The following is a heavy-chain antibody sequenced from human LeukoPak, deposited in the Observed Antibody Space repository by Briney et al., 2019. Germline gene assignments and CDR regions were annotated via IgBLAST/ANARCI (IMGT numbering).Heavy chain of an antibody. Sequence: PGGSLSLSCAASGFPFDDYAMHWVRPAPGKGLEWVSGISWNSGSIGYADSVKGRFTISRDNAKNSLYLQMNSLRAEDTALYYCAKDPQNYYDSSGSWFDPWGQGTLVTVSS. CDR1: GFPFDDYA. J-gene: IGHJ5*02. CDR3: AKDPQNYYDSSGSWFDP. D-gene: IGHD3-22*01. CDR2: ISWNSGSI. V-gene: IGHV3-9*01.